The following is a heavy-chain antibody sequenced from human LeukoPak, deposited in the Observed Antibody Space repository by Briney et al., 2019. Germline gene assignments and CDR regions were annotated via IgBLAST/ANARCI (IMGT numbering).Heavy chain of an antibody. D-gene: IGHD4-11*01. J-gene: IGHJ5*02. CDR1: GYTLTELS. CDR2: INPSGGST. Sequence: ASVKVSCKVSGYTLTELSMHWVRQAPGKGLEWMGIINPSGGSTSYAQKFQGRVTMTRDTSTSTVYMELSSLRSEDTAVCYCARDRTTVTSKDTNWFDPWGQGTLVTVSS. CDR3: ARDRTTVTSKDTNWFDP. V-gene: IGHV1-46*01.